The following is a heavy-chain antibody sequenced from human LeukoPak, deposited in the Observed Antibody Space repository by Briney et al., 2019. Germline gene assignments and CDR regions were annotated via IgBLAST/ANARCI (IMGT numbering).Heavy chain of an antibody. D-gene: IGHD4-23*01. Sequence: SETLSLTCAVYGGSFSGYYWSWIRQPPGKGLEWIGEINHSGSTNYNPSLKSRVTISVDTSKNQFSLKLSSVTAADTAVYYCARGAHGGKTQLDYWGQGTLVTVPS. V-gene: IGHV4-34*01. J-gene: IGHJ4*02. CDR3: ARGAHGGKTQLDY. CDR2: INHSGST. CDR1: GGSFSGYY.